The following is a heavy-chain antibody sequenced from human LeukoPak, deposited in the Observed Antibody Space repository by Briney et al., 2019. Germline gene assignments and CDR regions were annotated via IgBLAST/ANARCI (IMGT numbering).Heavy chain of an antibody. CDR3: ARDSSIVGFDY. V-gene: IGHV3-53*01. Sequence: GSLRLSCAASGFTVSSNYMSWVRQAPGKGLEWVSVIYSGGSTYYADSVKGRFTISRDNAKNSLYLQMNSLRAEDTAVYYCARDSSIVGFDYWGQGTLVTVSS. D-gene: IGHD1-26*01. CDR2: IYSGGST. J-gene: IGHJ4*02. CDR1: GFTVSSNY.